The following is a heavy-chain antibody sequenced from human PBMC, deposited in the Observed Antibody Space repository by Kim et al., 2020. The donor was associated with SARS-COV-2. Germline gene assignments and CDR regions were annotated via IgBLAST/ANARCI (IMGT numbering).Heavy chain of an antibody. Sequence: GGSLRLSCAASGFTFSSYAMTWVRQAPGKGLEWVSGISGSGGSKYYADSVKGRFTISRDNSKNTLYLQMNSLRAEDTAVYYCAKNNGDYVWREVFDYWGQGTLVTVSS. J-gene: IGHJ4*02. D-gene: IGHD4-17*01. CDR1: GFTFSSYA. CDR2: ISGSGGSK. V-gene: IGHV3-23*01. CDR3: AKNNGDYVWREVFDY.